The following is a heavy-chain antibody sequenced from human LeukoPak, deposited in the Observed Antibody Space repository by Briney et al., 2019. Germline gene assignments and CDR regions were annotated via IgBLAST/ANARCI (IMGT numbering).Heavy chain of an antibody. CDR2: ISISGSTI. CDR1: GFTFSDYY. CDR3: ASSFFNGYSYGFDY. J-gene: IGHJ4*02. V-gene: IGHV3-11*04. Sequence: PGGSLRLSCAASGFTFSDYYMSWIRQAPGKGLEWVSSISISGSTIYYADSVKGRFTISRDNAKTSLYLQLNSLRAEDTAVYYCASSFFNGYSYGFDYWGQGTLVTVSS. D-gene: IGHD5-18*01.